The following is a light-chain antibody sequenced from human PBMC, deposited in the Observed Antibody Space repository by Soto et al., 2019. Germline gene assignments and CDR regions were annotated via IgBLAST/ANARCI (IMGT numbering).Light chain of an antibody. CDR2: DAA. CDR3: RQHFNCPWT. V-gene: IGKV3-11*01. J-gene: IGKJ1*01. CDR1: QSVSSY. Sequence: EIVLTQSPATLFLSPGERVTLSCRASQSVSSYLAWYQQRPGQAPRLLIFDAANRATGVPGRFSGGGSGTDDIPPTSSREPEEFVAYYCRQHFNCPWTFGQGTKVEIK.